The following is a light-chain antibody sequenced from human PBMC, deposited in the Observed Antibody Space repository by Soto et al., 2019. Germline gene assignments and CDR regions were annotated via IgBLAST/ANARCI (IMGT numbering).Light chain of an antibody. CDR1: QSVRSSF. CDR3: QQYSISQT. Sequence: DIVLTQSPGPLSSSLGERATLSCRASQSVRSSFLACYQKQAGQAPSLLIYGASSRATGIPDRCSGGGCGTYIPIIITRLEPDDLAVYYCQQYSISQTFGGGTKVEIK. CDR2: GAS. J-gene: IGKJ4*01. V-gene: IGKV3-20*01.